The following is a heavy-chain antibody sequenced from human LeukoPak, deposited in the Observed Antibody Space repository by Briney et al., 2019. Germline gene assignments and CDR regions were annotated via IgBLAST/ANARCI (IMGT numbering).Heavy chain of an antibody. CDR1: GFTFSSYG. CDR3: ASGRTSRGSPVGWFDP. J-gene: IGHJ5*02. Sequence: GRSLRLSCAASGFTFSSYGMHWVRQAPGKGLEWVAVIWYDGSNKYYADSVKGRFTISRDNSKNTLYLQMNSLRAEDTAVYYCASGRTSRGSPVGWFDPWGQGTLVTVSS. CDR2: IWYDGSNK. V-gene: IGHV3-33*01. D-gene: IGHD2-15*01.